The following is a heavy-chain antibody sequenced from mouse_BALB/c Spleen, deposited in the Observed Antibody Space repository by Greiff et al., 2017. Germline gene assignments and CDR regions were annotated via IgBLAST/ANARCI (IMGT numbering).Heavy chain of an antibody. CDR1: GYTFTSYW. V-gene: IGHV1S81*02. CDR2: INPSNGRT. D-gene: IGHD2-3*01. J-gene: IGHJ3*01. Sequence: QVQLQQSGAELVKPGASVKLSCKASGYTFTSYWMHWVKQRPGQGLEWIGEINPSNGRTNYNEKFKSKATLTVDKSSSTAYMQLSSLTSEDSAVYYCARRGIYDGYPSWFAYWGQGTLVTVSA. CDR3: ARRGIYDGYPSWFAY.